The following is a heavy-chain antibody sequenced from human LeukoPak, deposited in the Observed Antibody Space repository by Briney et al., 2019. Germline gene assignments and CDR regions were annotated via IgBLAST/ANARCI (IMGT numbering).Heavy chain of an antibody. CDR1: GGSISSSSYY. J-gene: IGHJ5*02. CDR3: ARFWGIVGFDP. V-gene: IGHV4-39*01. Sequence: SETLSLTCTVSGGSISSSSYYWGWIRQPPGKGLEWIGSIYYSGSTYYNPSLKSRVTISVDTSKNQFSLKLSSVTAADTAVYYCARFWGIVGFDPWGQGTLVTVSS. CDR2: IYYSGST. D-gene: IGHD3-16*01.